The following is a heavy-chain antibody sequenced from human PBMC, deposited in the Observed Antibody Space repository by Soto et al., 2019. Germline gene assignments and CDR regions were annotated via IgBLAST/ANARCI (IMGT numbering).Heavy chain of an antibody. CDR2: ISYDGSNK. V-gene: IGHV3-30-3*01. CDR1: GFTFSSYA. CDR3: ARSGPYYYGMDV. J-gene: IGHJ6*02. Sequence: QVQLVESGGGVVQPGRSLRLSCAASGFTFSSYAMHWVRPAPGKGLEWVAVISYDGSNKYYADSVKGRFTISRDNSKNTLYLQMNSLRAEDTAVYYCARSGPYYYGMDVWGQGTTVTVSS.